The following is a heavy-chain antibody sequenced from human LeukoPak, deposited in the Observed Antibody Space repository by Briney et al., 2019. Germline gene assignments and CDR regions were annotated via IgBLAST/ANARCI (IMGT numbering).Heavy chain of an antibody. D-gene: IGHD2-15*01. CDR1: GYTFTSYD. Sequence: ASVKVSCKASGYTFTSYDINWVRQATGQGLEWMGWMNPNSGNTGYAQKFQGRVTMTRNTSISTAYMELSSLGSEDTAVYYCARANIVVVVAATREPPDYWGQGTLVTVSS. V-gene: IGHV1-8*01. CDR3: ARANIVVVVAATREPPDY. CDR2: MNPNSGNT. J-gene: IGHJ4*02.